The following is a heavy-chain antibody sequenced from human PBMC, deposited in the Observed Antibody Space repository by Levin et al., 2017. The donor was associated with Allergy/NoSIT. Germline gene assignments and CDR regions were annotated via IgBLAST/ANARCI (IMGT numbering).Heavy chain of an antibody. D-gene: IGHD6-19*01. J-gene: IGHJ1*01. CDR1: GFTFSSYA. CDR2: ISYDGSNK. Sequence: LSLTCAASGFTFSSYAMHWVRQAPGKGLEWVAVISYDGSNKYYADSVKGRFTISRDNSKNTLYLQMNSLRAEDTAVYYCARWEAVAGTSGYFQHWGQGTLVTVSS. CDR3: ARWEAVAGTSGYFQH. V-gene: IGHV3-30-3*01.